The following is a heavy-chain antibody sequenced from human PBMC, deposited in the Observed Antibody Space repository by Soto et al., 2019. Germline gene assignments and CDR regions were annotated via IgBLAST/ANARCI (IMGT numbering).Heavy chain of an antibody. J-gene: IGHJ6*02. D-gene: IGHD3-3*01. V-gene: IGHV1-3*01. CDR2: INAGNGNT. CDR1: GYTFTSYA. CDR3: ARDGEEDLGYDFWSGFETPSTYYYHYGMDF. Sequence: ASVKVSCKASGYTFTSYAMHWVRQAPGQRLEWMGWINAGNGNTKYSQKFQGRVTITRDTSASTAYMELSSLRSEDTAVYYCARDGEEDLGYDFWSGFETPSTYYYHYGMDFWGQGTTVTVSS.